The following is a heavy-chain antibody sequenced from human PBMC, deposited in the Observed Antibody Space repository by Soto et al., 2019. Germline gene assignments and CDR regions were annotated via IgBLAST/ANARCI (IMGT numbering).Heavy chain of an antibody. J-gene: IGHJ5*02. CDR3: ARAGGYCSSTSCHWRWFDP. CDR1: GYSISSGYY. D-gene: IGHD2-2*01. V-gene: IGHV4-38-2*01. CDR2: IYHSGST. Sequence: PSETLSLTCAVSGYSISSGYYWGWIRQPPGKGLEWIGSIYHSGSTYYNPSLKSRVTISVDTSKNQFSLKLSSVTAEDTAVYYCARAGGYCSSTSCHWRWFDPWGQGTPGTVS.